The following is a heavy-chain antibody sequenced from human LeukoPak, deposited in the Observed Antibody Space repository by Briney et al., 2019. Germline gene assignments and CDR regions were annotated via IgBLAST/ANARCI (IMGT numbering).Heavy chain of an antibody. Sequence: SETLSLTCAVSGGSMSSTKWWRWVRQPPRKGLEWIGEIYHSGSTDYNPSLKSRLTISVDKSKNQVSLNLSSVTAADTAVYYCATSMVMNHYCFDYWAQGTLVTVSS. J-gene: IGHJ4*02. CDR3: ATSMVMNHYCFDY. V-gene: IGHV4-4*02. CDR1: GGSMSSTKW. D-gene: IGHD1-14*01. CDR2: IYHSGST.